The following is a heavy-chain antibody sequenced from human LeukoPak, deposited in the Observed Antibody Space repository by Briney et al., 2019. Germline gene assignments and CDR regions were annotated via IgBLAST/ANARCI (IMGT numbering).Heavy chain of an antibody. J-gene: IGHJ4*02. V-gene: IGHV1-58*02. D-gene: IGHD1-26*01. CDR1: GFTFTSSA. CDR2: IVVGSGNT. Sequence: ASVKVSCKASGFTFTSSAMQWVRQARGQRLEWIGWIVVGSGNTNYAQKFQERVTITMDMSTSTAYMELSSLRSEDTAVYYCAASKSGSYRYYFDYWGQGTRVTVSS. CDR3: AASKSGSYRYYFDY.